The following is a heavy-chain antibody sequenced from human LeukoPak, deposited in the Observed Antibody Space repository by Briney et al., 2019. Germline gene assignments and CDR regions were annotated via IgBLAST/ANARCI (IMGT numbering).Heavy chain of an antibody. J-gene: IGHJ4*02. Sequence: GGSLRLSCATSGFSFSSYAMSWVRQPPGKGLEWVSSIFPSGGEIHYADSVRGRFTISRDNSKSTLSLQMNSLRAEDTAIYYCATYRQVLLPFESWGQGTLVTVSS. CDR1: GFSFSSYA. V-gene: IGHV3-23*01. D-gene: IGHD2-8*02. CDR2: IFPSGGEI. CDR3: ATYRQVLLPFES.